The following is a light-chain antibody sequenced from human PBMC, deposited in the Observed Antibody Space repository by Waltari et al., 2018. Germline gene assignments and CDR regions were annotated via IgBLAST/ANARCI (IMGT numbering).Light chain of an antibody. J-gene: IGKJ1*01. CDR1: QSLLHSNGYND. CDR3: MQALQSWT. V-gene: IGKV2-28*01. CDR2: LGS. Sequence: IVMTQSPLSLPVTPGESASISCRSSQSLLHSNGYNDLDWYRQKPGQSPQLLIYLGSNRAAGVPDRLSGSGSGTDFTLKISRVEAEDVGVYYCMQALQSWTFGQGTKVEIK.